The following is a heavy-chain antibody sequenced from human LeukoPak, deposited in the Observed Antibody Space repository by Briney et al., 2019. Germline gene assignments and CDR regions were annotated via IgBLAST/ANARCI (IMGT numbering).Heavy chain of an antibody. V-gene: IGHV1-2*02. CDR2: INPNSGGT. CDR1: GYTFTDYH. J-gene: IGHJ4*02. D-gene: IGHD3-3*01. Sequence: ASVKVSCKASGYTFTDYHLHWVRQAPGQGLEWMGWINPNSGGTNYAQKFQGRVTMTRDTSINTAYMELSGLSSDDTAVYYCARDIRPRVESFDYWGQGTLVAVSS. CDR3: ARDIRPRVESFDY.